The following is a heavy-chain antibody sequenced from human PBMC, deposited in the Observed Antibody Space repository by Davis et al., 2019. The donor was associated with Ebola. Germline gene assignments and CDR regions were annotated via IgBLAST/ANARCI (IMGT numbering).Heavy chain of an antibody. J-gene: IGHJ6*04. CDR3: ARDKNNCNDD. CDR2: TYYRSKWYN. Sequence: QTPSLPFAIFGDRLSSNCAARNWIRQCPSRGLDWLGRTYYRSKWYNDYAVSVKSRITINPDTSKNQFSLHLNSVTPEDTGVYYCARDKNNCNDDWGEGTTVTVSS. CDR1: GDRLSSNCAA. V-gene: IGHV6-1*01. D-gene: IGHD1-1*01.